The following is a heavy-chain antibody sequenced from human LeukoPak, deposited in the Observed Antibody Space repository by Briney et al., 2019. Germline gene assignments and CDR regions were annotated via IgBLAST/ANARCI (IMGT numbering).Heavy chain of an antibody. CDR1: GDSISSYY. D-gene: IGHD6-6*01. V-gene: IGHV4-59*01. Sequence: PSETLSLTCTVSGDSISSYYWSWIRQPPGKGLEWIGYIYYSGSTNYNPSLKSRVTISVDTSKNQFSLILSSVTAADTAVYYCAGHRAAIAAQIMDYWGQGTLVTVSS. J-gene: IGHJ4*02. CDR3: AGHRAAIAAQIMDY. CDR2: IYYSGST.